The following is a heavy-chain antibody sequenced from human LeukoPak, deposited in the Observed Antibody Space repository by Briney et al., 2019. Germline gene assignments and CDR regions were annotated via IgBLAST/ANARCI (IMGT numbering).Heavy chain of an antibody. CDR3: AREDSAADFDF. D-gene: IGHD1-26*01. V-gene: IGHV4-34*01. CDR1: GGSFSCYY. Sequence: PSETLSLTCAVYGGSFSCYYWTWIRRPPGKGLEWIGEINHSGNTNYNPSLKSRVTISVDTSKNQFSLKLTSATDADTAVYYCAREDSAADFDFWGQGTLVAVSS. J-gene: IGHJ4*02. CDR2: INHSGNT.